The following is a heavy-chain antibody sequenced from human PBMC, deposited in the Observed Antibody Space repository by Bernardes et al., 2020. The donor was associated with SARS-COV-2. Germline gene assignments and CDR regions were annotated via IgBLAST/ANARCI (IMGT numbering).Heavy chain of an antibody. CDR3: ARDSVVVPAASYNWFDP. D-gene: IGHD2-2*01. V-gene: IGHV4-39*07. Sequence: SESLSLTCTVSGGSISSSSYYWGWILQPPGKGLEWIGSIYYSGSTYYNPSLKSRVTISVDTSKNQFSLKLSSVTAADTAVYYCARDSVVVPAASYNWFDPWGQGTLVTVSS. J-gene: IGHJ5*02. CDR1: GGSISSSSYY. CDR2: IYYSGST.